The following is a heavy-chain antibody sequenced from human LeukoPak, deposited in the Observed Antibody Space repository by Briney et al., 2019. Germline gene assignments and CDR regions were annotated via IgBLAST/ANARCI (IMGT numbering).Heavy chain of an antibody. J-gene: IGHJ4*02. CDR2: INPNSGGT. CDR1: GYTFTGYY. CDR3: AREEDGYNEPFDY. D-gene: IGHD5-24*01. Sequence: ASVKVSCKASGYTFTGYYIHWVRQAPGQGLEWMGWINPNSGGTDYAQKFQGRVTMTRDTSISTAYMELSRLRSDDTAVYYCAREEDGYNEPFDYWGQGTLVTVSS. V-gene: IGHV1-2*02.